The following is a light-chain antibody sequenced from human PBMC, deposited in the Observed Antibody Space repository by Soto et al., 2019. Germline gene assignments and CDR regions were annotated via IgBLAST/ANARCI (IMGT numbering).Light chain of an antibody. CDR3: SSYTSSSTLVV. J-gene: IGLJ2*01. CDR2: DVS. V-gene: IGLV2-14*03. CDR1: SSDVGVYNY. Sequence: QSALTQPASVSGSPGQSITISCTGTSSDVGVYNYVSWYQQHPGKAPKLMIYDVSNRPPGVSNRFSGSKSGNTAALTIAGLQAEDEADYYCSSYTSSSTLVVFCGVTQLTVL.